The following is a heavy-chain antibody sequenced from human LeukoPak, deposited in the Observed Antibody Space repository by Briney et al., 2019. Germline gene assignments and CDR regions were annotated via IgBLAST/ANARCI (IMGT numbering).Heavy chain of an antibody. CDR3: AREDYDSSGVSGY. CDR2: MNPNSGNT. Sequence: ASVKVSCKASGYTFTSYDINWVRQATGQGLEWMGWMNPNSGNTGYAQKFQGRVTMTRYTSISTAYMELSSLRSEDTAVYYCAREDYDSSGVSGYWGQGTLVTVSS. V-gene: IGHV1-8*01. J-gene: IGHJ4*02. D-gene: IGHD3-22*01. CDR1: GYTFTSYD.